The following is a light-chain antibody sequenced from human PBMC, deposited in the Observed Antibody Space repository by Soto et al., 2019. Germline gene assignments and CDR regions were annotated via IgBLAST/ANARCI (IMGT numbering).Light chain of an antibody. CDR2: GAS. CDR1: HSVDSN. CDR3: QQYDKWPLT. Sequence: EIVMTQSPATLSASPGEGATLSCRASHSVDSNLAWYQQKPGQAPRLLIFGASTRATGIPTRFSGGGSGTDFTLTISSLQSEDFGLYFCQQYDKWPLTFGGGTKVDIK. J-gene: IGKJ4*01. V-gene: IGKV3D-15*01.